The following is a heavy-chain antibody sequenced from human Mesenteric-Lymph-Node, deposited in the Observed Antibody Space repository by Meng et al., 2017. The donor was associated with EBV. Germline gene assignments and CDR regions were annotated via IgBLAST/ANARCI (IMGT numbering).Heavy chain of an antibody. V-gene: IGHV4-4*02. CDR3: ARERGAGTYQGFDF. CDR2: ISHNGHT. D-gene: IGHD3-10*01. CDR1: GGSITTNNG. J-gene: IGHJ4*02. Sequence: QVSLEEAGPGLVTPAATHALTCAVSGGSITTNNGCSWGRQPPGKGLEWSAEISHNGHTNYSPSLKSRVTISIDKSKNQFSLKVDSVTAADTAVYYCARERGAGTYQGFDFWGQGTLVTVSS.